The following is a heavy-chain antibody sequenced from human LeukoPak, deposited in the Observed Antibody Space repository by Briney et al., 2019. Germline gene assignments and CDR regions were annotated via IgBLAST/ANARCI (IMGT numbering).Heavy chain of an antibody. Sequence: ASVNVSCKVSGYTLTELSMHWVRQAPGKGLEWMGGFDPEDGETIYAQRFQGRVTMTEDTSTDTAYMELSSLRSEDTAVYYCATARTYSSSWYVYYYYGMDVWGQGTTVTVSS. V-gene: IGHV1-24*01. CDR2: FDPEDGET. D-gene: IGHD6-13*01. CDR1: GYTLTELS. J-gene: IGHJ6*02. CDR3: ATARTYSSSWYVYYYYGMDV.